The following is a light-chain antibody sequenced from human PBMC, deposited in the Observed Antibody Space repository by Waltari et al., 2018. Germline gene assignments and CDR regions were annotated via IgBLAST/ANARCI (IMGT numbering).Light chain of an antibody. CDR2: DVS. Sequence: QSALTQPASVSGSPGQSITISCTETSSDVGGYNYVYWYQQHPGKAPKLMIYDVSKRPSGVSNRFSGSKFDNTASLTISGLQPEDEADYYCSSYTSSTTWVFGGGTKLTVL. J-gene: IGLJ3*02. CDR1: SSDVGGYNY. CDR3: SSYTSSTTWV. V-gene: IGLV2-14*01.